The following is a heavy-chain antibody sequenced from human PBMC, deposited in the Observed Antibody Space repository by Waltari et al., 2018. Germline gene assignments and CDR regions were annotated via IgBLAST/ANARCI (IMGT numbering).Heavy chain of an antibody. V-gene: IGHV3-30*02. CDR1: GFSFRVYG. D-gene: IGHD3-22*01. J-gene: IGHJ5*02. CDR3: AKARGYYDSSSADA. Sequence: QVHLVESGGGVVQPGGSLRLSCAASGFSFRVYGMHWVRQAPGKGWEWVAFVGFDGRNKYDADSVEGRFTLSRDNSKHTLYLQMNSLGDDDTAVYYCAKARGYYDSSSADAWGQGTLLTVSS. CDR2: VGFDGRNK.